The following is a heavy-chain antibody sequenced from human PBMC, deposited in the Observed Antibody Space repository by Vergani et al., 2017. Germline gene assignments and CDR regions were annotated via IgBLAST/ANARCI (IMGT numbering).Heavy chain of an antibody. J-gene: IGHJ4*02. CDR1: GYSFTNYW. CDR2: IHPADSDT. V-gene: IGHV5-51*01. D-gene: IGHD3-22*01. Sequence: EVQLVQSGAEVKKPGESLKISCQISGYSFTNYWIGWVRQMPGKGLEWMGIIHPADSDTRYSPSFQGQVTISVDKSISTAYLQRSSLRASDSAMYYCARLYGRDSSGSKYFGYWGQGTLVTVSS. CDR3: ARLYGRDSSGSKYFGY.